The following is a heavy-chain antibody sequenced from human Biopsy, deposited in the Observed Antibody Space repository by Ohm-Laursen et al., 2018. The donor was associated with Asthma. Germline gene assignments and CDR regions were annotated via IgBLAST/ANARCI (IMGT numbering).Heavy chain of an antibody. CDR2: VTYDGISQ. Sequence: SLRLSCAAFGFTFSKYGMHWVRQVAGKGMDWVAVVTYDGISQYYAESVKGRFTISRDNSRNTLNLQMNSVRPDDTAVYFCARERAGVLGSYNGMDVWGPGTTVSVSS. D-gene: IGHD2-8*01. CDR3: ARERAGVLGSYNGMDV. V-gene: IGHV3-30*03. J-gene: IGHJ6*02. CDR1: GFTFSKYG.